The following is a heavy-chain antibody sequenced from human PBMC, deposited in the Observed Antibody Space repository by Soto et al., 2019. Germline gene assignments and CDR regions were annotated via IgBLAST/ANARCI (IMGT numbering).Heavy chain of an antibody. D-gene: IGHD6-13*01. V-gene: IGHV3-23*01. Sequence: EVQLLESGGGLVQPGGSLRLSCAASGFTFSSYAMSWVRQAPGKGLEWVSAISGSGGSTYYADSVKGRFTISIAKAKNTLYLQMNSMRAEVTAVEYLAKGPAIADAGTLEYWGQGTMVTVSS. CDR3: AKGPAIADAGTLEY. CDR2: ISGSGGST. J-gene: IGHJ4*02. CDR1: GFTFSSYA.